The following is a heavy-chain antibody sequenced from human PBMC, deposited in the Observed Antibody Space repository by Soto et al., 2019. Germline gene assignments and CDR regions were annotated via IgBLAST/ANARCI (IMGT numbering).Heavy chain of an antibody. V-gene: IGHV3-11*01. J-gene: IGHJ4*02. CDR3: AGGETSTISFDY. CDR1: GFTFSDYY. D-gene: IGHD1-1*01. Sequence: QVQLVGSGGGLVKPGGSLRLSCAASGFTFSDYYMSWIRQAPGKGLEWVSYITSDGSPIYYADSVRGRFTISRDSAKNSVSLQMNSLRAEDTAMYYCAGGETSTISFDYWGQGTLVTVSS. CDR2: ITSDGSPI.